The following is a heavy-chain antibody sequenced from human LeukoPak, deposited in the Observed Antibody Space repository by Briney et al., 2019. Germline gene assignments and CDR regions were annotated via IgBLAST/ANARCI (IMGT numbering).Heavy chain of an antibody. D-gene: IGHD2-8*01. V-gene: IGHV5-51*01. J-gene: IGHJ4*02. Sequence: GESLKISCKGSGSTFINYWIAWVRQMPGKGLEWVGIIYPGDSDTRYSPSFQGQVTISADKSITTAYLRWSSLKASDTAMYYCARAPVGYCTNGVCYGFDYWGQGTLVTVSS. CDR1: GSTFINYW. CDR2: IYPGDSDT. CDR3: ARAPVGYCTNGVCYGFDY.